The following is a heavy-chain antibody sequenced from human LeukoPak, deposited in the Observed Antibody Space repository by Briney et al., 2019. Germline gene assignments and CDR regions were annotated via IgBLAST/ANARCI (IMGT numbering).Heavy chain of an antibody. Sequence: GGSLRLSCAASGFTFSSYAMSWVRQAPGKGLEWVSAISGSGGSTYYADSVKGRFTISRDNSKNTLYLQMNSLRAEDTAVYYCARGWADIVVVPAAIRDAFDIWGQGTMVTVSS. J-gene: IGHJ3*02. D-gene: IGHD2-2*02. V-gene: IGHV3-23*01. CDR3: ARGWADIVVVPAAIRDAFDI. CDR1: GFTFSSYA. CDR2: ISGSGGST.